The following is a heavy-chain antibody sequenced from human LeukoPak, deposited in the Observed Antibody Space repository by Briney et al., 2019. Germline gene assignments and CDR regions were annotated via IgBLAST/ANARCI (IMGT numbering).Heavy chain of an antibody. V-gene: IGHV3-13*01. J-gene: IGHJ4*02. CDR2: IGTAGDT. CDR1: GFTFSDYD. D-gene: IGHD1-1*01. Sequence: GGSLRLSCAASGFTFSDYDMHWVRQATGKGLEWVSAIGTAGDTYYTGSVKGRFTISRENAKNSLYLQMNSLRAGDAAVYYCARVAKERVGGVYYFDYWGQGTLVTVSS. CDR3: ARVAKERVGGVYYFDY.